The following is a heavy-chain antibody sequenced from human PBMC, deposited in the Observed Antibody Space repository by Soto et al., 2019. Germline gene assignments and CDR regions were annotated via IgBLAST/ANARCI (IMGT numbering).Heavy chain of an antibody. D-gene: IGHD6-19*01. CDR1: GFICSSYE. J-gene: IGHJ4*02. CDR3: ARARYSSGWDSGYFDY. CDR2: ISSSGSTI. V-gene: IGHV3-48*03. Sequence: EVQLVESGGGLVQPGGSLRLSCAASGFICSSYEMNWVRQAPGKGLEWVSYISSSGSTIYYADSVKGRFTISRDNAKNSRYLQLNSLRAEDRAVYYCARARYSSGWDSGYFDYWGQGPLVTVSS.